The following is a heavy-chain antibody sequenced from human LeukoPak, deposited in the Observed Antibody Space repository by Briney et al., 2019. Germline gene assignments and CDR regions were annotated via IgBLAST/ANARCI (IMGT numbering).Heavy chain of an antibody. CDR2: IYTSGST. CDR3: ARENCSGGSCYREYYFDY. Sequence: PSQTLSLTCTVSGGSISSGSYYWSWIRQPAGKGLEGIGRIYTSGSTNYNPSLKSRVTISVDTSKNQFSLKLSSVTAADTAVYYCARENCSGGSCYREYYFDYWGQGTLVTVSS. J-gene: IGHJ4*02. CDR1: GGSISSGSYY. D-gene: IGHD2-15*01. V-gene: IGHV4-61*02.